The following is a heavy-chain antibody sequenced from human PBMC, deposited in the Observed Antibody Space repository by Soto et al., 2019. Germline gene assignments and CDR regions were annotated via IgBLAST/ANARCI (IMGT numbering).Heavy chain of an antibody. CDR3: ARAAYYYESSGYYPGDY. Sequence: GSLRLSCAASGFTFSSDWMHWVRQAPGKGLVWVSRINTDGSDTSYADSVKGRFTISRDNAKDTLYLQMNSLRAEDTAVYYCARAAYYYESSGYYPGDYWGQGTLVTVSS. CDR1: GFTFSSDW. V-gene: IGHV3-74*01. D-gene: IGHD3-22*01. J-gene: IGHJ4*02. CDR2: INTDGSDT.